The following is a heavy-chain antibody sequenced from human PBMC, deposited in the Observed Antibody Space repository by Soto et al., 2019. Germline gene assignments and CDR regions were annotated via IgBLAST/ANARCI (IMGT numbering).Heavy chain of an antibody. D-gene: IGHD4-17*01. J-gene: IGHJ5*02. Sequence: EVQLLESGGGLVQPGGSLRLSCAASGFTFSTHAMSWVRQAPGKGLQWVSAISGSGATTYYADSVKGRFTISRDNSKNTLSLQMNRLRAEDTVVYYCASGMTKVTPELFDPWGQGPLVTVSS. CDR2: ISGSGATT. CDR1: GFTFSTHA. V-gene: IGHV3-23*01. CDR3: ASGMTKVTPELFDP.